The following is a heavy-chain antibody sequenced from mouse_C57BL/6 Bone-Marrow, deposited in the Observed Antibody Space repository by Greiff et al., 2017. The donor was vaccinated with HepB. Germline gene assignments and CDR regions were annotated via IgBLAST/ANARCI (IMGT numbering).Heavy chain of an antibody. CDR1: GFNIKDYY. D-gene: IGHD2-4*01. CDR2: IDPEDGET. CDR3: TTRGYYDYDWPY. Sequence: VQLQQSGAELVRPGASVKLSCTASGFNIKDYYMHWVKQRPEQGLEWIGRIDPEDGETEYAPKFQGKATMTADTSSNTAYLQLSSLTSEDTAVYYCTTRGYYDYDWPYWGQGTSVTVSS. J-gene: IGHJ4*01. V-gene: IGHV14-1*01.